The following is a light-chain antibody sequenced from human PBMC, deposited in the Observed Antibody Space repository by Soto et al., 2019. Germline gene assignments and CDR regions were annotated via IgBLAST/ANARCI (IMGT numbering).Light chain of an antibody. CDR3: QVWDTGSDSYV. V-gene: IGLV3-21*04. J-gene: IGLJ1*01. CDR2: YDR. CDR1: NIGGKS. Sequence: SYVLTQPPSVSVAPGKTATITCGENNIGGKSVHWYQQKPGQAPVLVLYYDRDRPSGIPERFSGSNSGNTATLTISRVEARDEADYYCQVWDTGSDSYVFGSGTKLTVL.